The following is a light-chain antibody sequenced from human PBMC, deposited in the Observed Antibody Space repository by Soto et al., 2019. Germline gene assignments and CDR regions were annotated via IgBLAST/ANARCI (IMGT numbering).Light chain of an antibody. V-gene: IGKV1-39*01. CDR1: QSINIY. J-gene: IGKJ2*01. Sequence: DIQMTQSPSSLSVSEGDRVTITCRASQSINIYLNWYQQKPGKAPNLLISASFNLQSGVPSRFSGSGSGTDFTLAISSLQPEDFATYYCQQSYITPYTFGQGTKLEIK. CDR2: ASF. CDR3: QQSYITPYT.